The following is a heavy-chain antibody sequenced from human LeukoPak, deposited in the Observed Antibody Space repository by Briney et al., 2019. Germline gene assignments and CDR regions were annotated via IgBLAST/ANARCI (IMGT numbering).Heavy chain of an antibody. V-gene: IGHV4-39*01. CDR2: IYHSGST. J-gene: IGHJ1*01. CDR1: GDSISSTSYY. Sequence: SETLSLTCTVSGDSISSTSYYWGWIRQPPGKGLEWVGSIYHSGSTYYNPSLKSRVTISLDTSKNQFSLKLSSVTAADTAMCYCARQEQWPPSAFFQHWGQGTLVTVSS. D-gene: IGHD6-19*01. CDR3: ARQEQWPPSAFFQH.